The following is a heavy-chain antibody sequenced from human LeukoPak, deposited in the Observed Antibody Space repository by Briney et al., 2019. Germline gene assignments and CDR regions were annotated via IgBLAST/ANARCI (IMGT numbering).Heavy chain of an antibody. D-gene: IGHD2-8*01. CDR3: ARGVNRAYDI. CDR1: GFSFRNSR. Sequence: GRSLRLSCAASGFSFRNSRMAWVRQAPGKGLEWVALTNEDESAKYYVDSVKGRFTISRDNAKNSLFLQMNSLRDEDTAMYYCARGVNRAYDIWGHGTMVTVSS. J-gene: IGHJ3*02. V-gene: IGHV3-7*01. CDR2: TNEDESAK.